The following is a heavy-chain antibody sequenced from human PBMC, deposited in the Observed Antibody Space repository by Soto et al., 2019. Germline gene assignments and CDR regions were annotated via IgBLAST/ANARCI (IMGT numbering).Heavy chain of an antibody. CDR2: IWYDGSNK. J-gene: IGHJ4*02. Sequence: QVQLVESGGGVVQPGRSLRLSCAASGFTFSSYGMHWVRQAPGKGLEWVAVIWYDGSNKYYANSVNGRFTISRDNSKNTLYLQMNSLRAEDTAVYYCARGDYYDSSGDYYPWGFDYWGQGTLVTVSS. CDR3: ARGDYYDSSGDYYPWGFDY. CDR1: GFTFSSYG. V-gene: IGHV3-33*01. D-gene: IGHD3-22*01.